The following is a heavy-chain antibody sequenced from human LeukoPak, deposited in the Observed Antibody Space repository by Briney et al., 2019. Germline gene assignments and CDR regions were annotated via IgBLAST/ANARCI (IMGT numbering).Heavy chain of an antibody. CDR2: ISFDGSNK. CDR3: VRYREVAAIGYYYYYGMDV. V-gene: IGHV3-30-3*01. D-gene: IGHD2-15*01. CDR1: GFTFISYA. J-gene: IGHJ6*02. Sequence: GRSLRLSCAASGFTFISYAMHWVRQAPGKGLEWVAVISFDGSNKYYADSVKGRFTISRDNSKNTLFLQMNSLRGEDTAVYYCVRYREVAAIGYYYYYGMDVWGQGTAVTVSS.